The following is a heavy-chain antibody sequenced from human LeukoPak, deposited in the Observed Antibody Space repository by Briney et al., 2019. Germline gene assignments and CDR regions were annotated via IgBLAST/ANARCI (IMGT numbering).Heavy chain of an antibody. J-gene: IGHJ2*01. Sequence: EPSETLSLTCTVSGGSISSSSYYWGWIRQPPGKGLEWIGSIYYSGSTYYNPSLKSRVTISVDTSKNQFSLKLSSVTAADTAVYYCAREERDGYNYYWYFDLWGRGTLVTVSS. CDR1: GGSISSSSYY. V-gene: IGHV4-39*02. D-gene: IGHD5-24*01. CDR2: IYYSGST. CDR3: AREERDGYNYYWYFDL.